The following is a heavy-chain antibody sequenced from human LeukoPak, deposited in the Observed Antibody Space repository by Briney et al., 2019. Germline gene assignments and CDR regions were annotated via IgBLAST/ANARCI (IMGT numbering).Heavy chain of an antibody. V-gene: IGHV4-31*03. D-gene: IGHD3-22*01. Sequence: SETLSLTCTVSGGSISSGNYYWTWIRQHPGKGLEWIGYTYYSGTTFYNPSLKSRVTISIDTSKNQFSLKLTSVTAADTAVYYCARADYYGSSAYPYWGQGTLVTVSS. CDR3: ARADYYGSSAYPY. CDR2: TYYSGTT. J-gene: IGHJ4*02. CDR1: GGSISSGNYY.